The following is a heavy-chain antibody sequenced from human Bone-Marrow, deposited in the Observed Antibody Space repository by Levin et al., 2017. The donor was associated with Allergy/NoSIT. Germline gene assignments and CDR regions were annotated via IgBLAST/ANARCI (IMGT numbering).Heavy chain of an antibody. CDR1: GFTFSSYW. CDR3: ARDWQWLDYYYYYGMDV. CDR2: INSDGSST. Sequence: PGGSLRLSCAASGFTFSSYWMHWVRQAPGKGLVWVSRINSDGSSTSYADSVKGRFTISRDNAKNTLYLQMNSLRAEDTAVYYCARDWQWLDYYYYYGMDVWGQGTTVTVSS. V-gene: IGHV3-74*01. D-gene: IGHD6-19*01. J-gene: IGHJ6*02.